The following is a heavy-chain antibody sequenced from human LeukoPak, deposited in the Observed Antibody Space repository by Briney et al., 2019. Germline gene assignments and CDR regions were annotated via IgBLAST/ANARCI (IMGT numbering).Heavy chain of an antibody. CDR2: SYYSGST. J-gene: IGHJ4*02. D-gene: IGHD3-22*01. V-gene: IGHV4-39*01. Sequence: PSETLSLTCTVSGGSISSSTYYWGWIRQPPGKGLEWIGSSYYSGSTYYNPSLKSRVTISVDTSKNHSSLKLSSVSAAETAVYDCARQDYDSSGYYSLNYFADWGQGTLVTVSS. CDR3: ARQDYDSSGYYSLNYFAD. CDR1: GGSISSSTYY.